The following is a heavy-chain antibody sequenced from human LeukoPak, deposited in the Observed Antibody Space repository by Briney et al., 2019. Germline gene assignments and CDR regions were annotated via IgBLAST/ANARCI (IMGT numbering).Heavy chain of an antibody. J-gene: IGHJ4*02. D-gene: IGHD4-17*01. Sequence: GGSLRLSCAASGFTFSSYWMSWVRQAPGKGLEWAANIKQDGSEKYYVDSVKGRFTISRDNAKNSLYLQMNSLRAEDTAVYYCARDDYGDYYDYWGQGTLVTVSS. CDR2: IKQDGSEK. V-gene: IGHV3-7*01. CDR1: GFTFSSYW. CDR3: ARDDYGDYYDY.